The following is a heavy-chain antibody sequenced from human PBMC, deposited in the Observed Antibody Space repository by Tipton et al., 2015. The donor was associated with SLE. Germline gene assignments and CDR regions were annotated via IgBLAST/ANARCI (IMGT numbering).Heavy chain of an antibody. CDR3: ARGGYGSGSTFLGMDV. D-gene: IGHD3-10*01. Sequence: SLRLSCAASGFTFSSYWMHWVRQAPGKGLVWVSRINSDGSSTSYADSVKGRFTISRDNAKNTLYLQMNSLRAEDTAVYYCARGGYGSGSTFLGMDVWGQGTTVNVSS. J-gene: IGHJ6*02. V-gene: IGHV3-74*01. CDR2: INSDGSST. CDR1: GFTFSSYW.